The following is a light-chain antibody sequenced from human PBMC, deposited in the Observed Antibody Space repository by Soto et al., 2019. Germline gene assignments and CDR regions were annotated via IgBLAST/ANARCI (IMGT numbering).Light chain of an antibody. CDR2: EVS. CDR1: SSVVGSYNR. Sequence: QSVLTQPPSVSGSPGQSVAISCTGTSSVVGSYNRVSWYQQPPGAAPKLMIYEVSNRPSGVPDRFSGSKFGNTASLTISGLQAEDEADYYCNSYTGSSTYVFGTGTKVTVL. J-gene: IGLJ1*01. V-gene: IGLV2-18*02. CDR3: NSYTGSSTYV.